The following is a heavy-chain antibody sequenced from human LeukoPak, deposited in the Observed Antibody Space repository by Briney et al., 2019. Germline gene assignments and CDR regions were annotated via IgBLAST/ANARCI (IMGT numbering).Heavy chain of an antibody. Sequence: GGSLRLSCAASGFTFSSYEMNWVRQAPGKGLEWGSYISSSGSTIYYADSVKGRFTISRDNAKNSLYLQMNSLRAEDTAVYYCAEHGITMIGGVWGKGTTVTISS. D-gene: IGHD3-10*02. V-gene: IGHV3-48*03. J-gene: IGHJ6*04. CDR3: AEHGITMIGGV. CDR2: ISSSGSTI. CDR1: GFTFSSYE.